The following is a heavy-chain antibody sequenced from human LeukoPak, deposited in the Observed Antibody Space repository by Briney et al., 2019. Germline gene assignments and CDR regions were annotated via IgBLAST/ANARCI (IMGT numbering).Heavy chain of an antibody. CDR2: IYSGGST. CDR1: GFTVSSNY. Sequence: GGSLRLSCAASGFTVSSNYMSWVRQAPGKGLEWVSVIYSGGSTYYADSVKGRFTISRDNSKNTLYLQMNSLRAEDTAVYYCARYGSIYYYMDVWGKGTTVTISS. D-gene: IGHD3-10*01. CDR3: ARYGSIYYYMDV. J-gene: IGHJ6*03. V-gene: IGHV3-66*01.